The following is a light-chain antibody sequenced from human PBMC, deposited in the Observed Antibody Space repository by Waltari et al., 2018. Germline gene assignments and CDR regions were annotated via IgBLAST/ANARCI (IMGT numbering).Light chain of an antibody. CDR3: QQVNSHPQT. CDR1: QVINTY. J-gene: IGKJ5*01. V-gene: IGKV1-9*01. Sequence: DIQLTQSPSFLSASVGDRVTITCRASQVINTYLAWYQQKPGESPKLLIYGTYTLQSGVPARCSSSGSGTEFTLTITGLQPEDFATYYCQQVNSHPQTFGQGTRLDIK. CDR2: GTY.